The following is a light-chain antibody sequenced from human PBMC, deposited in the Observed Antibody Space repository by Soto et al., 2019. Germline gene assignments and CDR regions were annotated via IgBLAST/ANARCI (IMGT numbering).Light chain of an antibody. CDR1: QSVSSSY. Sequence: EIVLTQSPGTLSLSPGESATLSCRASQSVSSSYLAWYQQKPGQAPRLLIYAASSRATGIPYRISGSGSGTDMTVTDTRTRPEDIAVFCCKQYSSSHGAFVQGIQVEFK. V-gene: IGKV3-20*01. J-gene: IGKJ1*01. CDR2: AAS. CDR3: KQYSSSHGA.